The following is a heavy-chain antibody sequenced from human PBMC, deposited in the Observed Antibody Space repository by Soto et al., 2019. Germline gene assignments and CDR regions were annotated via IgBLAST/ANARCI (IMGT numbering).Heavy chain of an antibody. CDR1: GGSFSGYY. V-gene: IGHV4-34*01. J-gene: IGHJ3*02. CDR3: ARGNMVRGVIITRGLAFDI. Sequence: PSETLSLTCAAYGGSFSGYYWSWIRQPPGKGLEWIGEINHSGSTNYNPSLKSRVTISVDTSKNQFSLKLSSVTAADTAVYYCARGNMVRGVIITRGLAFDIWGQGTMVTVSS. CDR2: INHSGST. D-gene: IGHD3-10*01.